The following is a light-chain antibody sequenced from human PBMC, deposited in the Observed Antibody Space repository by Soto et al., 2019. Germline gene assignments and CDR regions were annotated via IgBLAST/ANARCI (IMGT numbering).Light chain of an antibody. J-gene: IGKJ1*01. V-gene: IGKV1-5*01. CDR1: QSISSW. CDR3: QQYNSYRWT. CDR2: DAS. Sequence: DIQMTQSPPTLSASVGDRVTITCRASQSISSWLAWYQQKPGKAPKLLIYDASSLESGVPSRFSGSGSGTEFTLTISSLQPDDFATYYCQQYNSYRWTFGQGTKVDI.